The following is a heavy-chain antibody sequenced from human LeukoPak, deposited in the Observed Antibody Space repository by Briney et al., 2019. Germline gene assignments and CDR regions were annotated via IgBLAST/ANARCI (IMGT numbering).Heavy chain of an antibody. D-gene: IGHD3-22*01. Sequence: GASVKVSCKASGGTFSSYAISWVRQAPGQGLEWMGRIIPIFGTANYAQKFQGRVTITTDESTSTAYMELSSLKSEDTAVYYCARGESYTSSGYYYWGQGTLVTVPS. V-gene: IGHV1-69*05. CDR1: GGTFSSYA. J-gene: IGHJ4*02. CDR3: ARGESYTSSGYYY. CDR2: IIPIFGTA.